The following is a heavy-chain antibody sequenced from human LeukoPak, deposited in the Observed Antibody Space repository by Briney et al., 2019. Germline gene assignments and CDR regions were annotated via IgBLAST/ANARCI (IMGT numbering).Heavy chain of an antibody. J-gene: IGHJ4*02. Sequence: KPSETLSLTCAVYGGSFSGYYWSWVRQPPGKGLEWVGEINHSGSTNYNPSPKSGVTISVETSKNQFSLKQSSIPAADAAVYYCARGSGSYYPDFDYWGQGTLVTVSS. CDR3: ARGSGSYYPDFDY. CDR1: GGSFSGYY. V-gene: IGHV4-34*01. CDR2: INHSGST. D-gene: IGHD1-26*01.